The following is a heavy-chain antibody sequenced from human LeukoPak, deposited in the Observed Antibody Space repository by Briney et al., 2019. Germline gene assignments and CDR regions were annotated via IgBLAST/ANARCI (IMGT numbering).Heavy chain of an antibody. D-gene: IGHD3-3*01. CDR1: GFTFSSYA. CDR2: IIGSGDAT. Sequence: GGSLRLSCAVSGFTFSSYAMSWVRQAPGKGLEWVSSIIGSGDATYYADSVKGRITISSDNSKNTLYLQMNSLRAEDTAVYYCAKDETIFGVVISYWGQGTLVTVSS. V-gene: IGHV3-23*01. J-gene: IGHJ4*02. CDR3: AKDETIFGVVISY.